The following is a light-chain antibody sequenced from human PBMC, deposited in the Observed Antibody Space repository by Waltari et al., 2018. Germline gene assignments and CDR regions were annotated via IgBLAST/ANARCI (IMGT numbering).Light chain of an antibody. V-gene: IGKV3-20*01. CDR1: QSVSSIY. Sequence: EIVLTQSPGTLSLSPGAGATLSRRASQSVSSIYLSWYQQKPGQAPRLLIYSASSRASGIPDRFSGSGSGTDFTLTISRLEPEDFAVYYCQQYDGSSPMYTFGPGTKLEIK. CDR2: SAS. J-gene: IGKJ2*01. CDR3: QQYDGSSPMYT.